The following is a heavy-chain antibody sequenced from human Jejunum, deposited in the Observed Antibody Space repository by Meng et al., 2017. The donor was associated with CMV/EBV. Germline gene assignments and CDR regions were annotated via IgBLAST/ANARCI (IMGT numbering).Heavy chain of an antibody. Sequence: GQLVQAGAEVRKPGASVKVSCKASGYTFTGYYMHWVRQAPGRGLEWMGRINPNSGGTNYAQKFQGRVTMTRDTSISTAYMELSRLRSDDTAVYYCAHQAVAGTRGWFDPWGQGTLVTVSS. D-gene: IGHD6-19*01. V-gene: IGHV1-2*06. CDR1: GYTFTGYY. CDR3: AHQAVAGTRGWFDP. J-gene: IGHJ5*02. CDR2: INPNSGGT.